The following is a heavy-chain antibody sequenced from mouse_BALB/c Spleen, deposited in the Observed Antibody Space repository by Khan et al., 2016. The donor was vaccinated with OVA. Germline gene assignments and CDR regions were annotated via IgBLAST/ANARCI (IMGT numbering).Heavy chain of an antibody. CDR3: ATSYYYGYYFDY. CDR2: ISGDSSTI. CDR1: GFTFSSYG. V-gene: IGHV5-17*02. D-gene: IGHD1-1*01. Sequence: EVELVESGGGLVQPGGSRKLSCAASGFTFSSYGMHWVRQAPEKGLEWVAYISGDSSTIYYADTVKGRFTLSRDNPKNTLFLQLTSRMSEDTAMYYCATSYYYGYYFDYWGPGTTLTGSS. J-gene: IGHJ2*01.